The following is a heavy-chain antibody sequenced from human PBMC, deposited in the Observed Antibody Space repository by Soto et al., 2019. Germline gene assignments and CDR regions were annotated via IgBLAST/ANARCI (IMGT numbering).Heavy chain of an antibody. CDR1: GGSLSGYY. J-gene: IGHJ6*02. CDR2: INHRGSS. Sequence: SETLSLTCAVNGGSLSGYYWSWIRQSPGKGLEWIGEINHRGSSDYNPSLKSRVTISIDASKNHVTLELTSVTAADTAVYYCARQPSDSSSWSDQYYYYYGMDVWGQGTTVTVSS. V-gene: IGHV4-34*01. D-gene: IGHD6-13*01. CDR3: ARQPSDSSSWSDQYYYYYGMDV.